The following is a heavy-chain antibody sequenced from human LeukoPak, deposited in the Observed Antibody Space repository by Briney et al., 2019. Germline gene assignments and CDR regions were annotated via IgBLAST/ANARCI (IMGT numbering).Heavy chain of an antibody. J-gene: IGHJ4*02. V-gene: IGHV3-23*01. Sequence: PGGSLRLSCAASGFTFSSHAMSWVRQAPGKGLEWVSDISGNGATTHYADSVKGRFTISRDNSKNTLYLQMNSLRAEDTAVYYCARQGGYYGSGSEYYFDYWGQGTLVTVSS. CDR2: ISGNGATT. CDR1: GFTFSSHA. CDR3: ARQGGYYGSGSEYYFDY. D-gene: IGHD3-10*01.